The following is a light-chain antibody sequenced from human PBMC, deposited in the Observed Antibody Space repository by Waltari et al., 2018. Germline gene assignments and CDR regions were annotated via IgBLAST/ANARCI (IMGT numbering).Light chain of an antibody. V-gene: IGKV1-39*01. Sequence: DIQLTQSPSSLSASVGDRVTITCRASQTMSRYLNWYQQKPGKAPNLLSYAASSLQSGVPSRFSGSGSGRDFTLIINSLQPEDFATYYFQQSYSFTRTFGQGTKVEIK. CDR2: AAS. J-gene: IGKJ1*01. CDR3: QQSYSFTRT. CDR1: QTMSRY.